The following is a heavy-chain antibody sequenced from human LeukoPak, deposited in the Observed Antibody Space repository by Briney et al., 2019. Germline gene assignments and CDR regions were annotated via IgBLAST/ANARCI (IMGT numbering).Heavy chain of an antibody. D-gene: IGHD5-12*01. J-gene: IGHJ4*02. CDR2: ISGSGGST. CDR1: GFTFSSYA. V-gene: IGHV3-23*01. Sequence: GGSLRLSCAASGFTFSSYAISWVRQAPGKGLEWVSAISGSGGSTYYADSVKGRLTISRDNSKNTLYLQMNSLRAEDTAVYYCAKANSGYDEHFDYWGQGTLVTVSS. CDR3: AKANSGYDEHFDY.